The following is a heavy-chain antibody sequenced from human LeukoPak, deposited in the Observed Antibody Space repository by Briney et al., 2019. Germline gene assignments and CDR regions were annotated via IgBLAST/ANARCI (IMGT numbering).Heavy chain of an antibody. V-gene: IGHV4-34*01. CDR1: GGSFSGYY. CDR2: INHSGST. Sequence: SETLSLTCAVHGGSFSGYYWSWIRQPPGKGLEWIGEINHSGSTNYNPSLKSRVTISVDTSKNQFSLKLSSVTAADTAVYYCARAIRDIVVVPVPRGNAFDIWGQGTMVTVSS. J-gene: IGHJ3*02. CDR3: ARAIRDIVVVPVPRGNAFDI. D-gene: IGHD2-2*01.